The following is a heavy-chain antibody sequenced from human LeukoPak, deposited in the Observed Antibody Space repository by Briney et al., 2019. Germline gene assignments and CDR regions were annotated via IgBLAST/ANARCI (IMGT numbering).Heavy chain of an antibody. CDR1: GFTFSSYS. D-gene: IGHD1-20*01. CDR2: ISSSSSYI. Sequence: GGSLRLSCAASGFTFSSYSMNWVRQAPGKGLEWVSSISSSSSYIYYADSVKGRFTISRDNAKNSLYPQMNSLRAEDTAVYYCARNPITGPDRDWGQGTLVTVSS. J-gene: IGHJ4*02. V-gene: IGHV3-21*01. CDR3: ARNPITGPDRD.